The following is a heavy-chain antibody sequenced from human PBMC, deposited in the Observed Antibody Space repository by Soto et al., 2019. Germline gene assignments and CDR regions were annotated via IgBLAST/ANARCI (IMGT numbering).Heavy chain of an antibody. D-gene: IGHD3-10*01. CDR3: ARDMVRGVIGS. V-gene: IGHV3-30*03. J-gene: IGHJ5*02. Sequence: PGGSLGLSCAASGFTLSSYGMHWVRQAPGKGLEWVAVISYDGSNKYYADSVKGRFTISRDNSKNTLYLQMNSLRAEDTAVYYCARDMVRGVIGSWGQGTLVTVSS. CDR2: ISYDGSNK. CDR1: GFTLSSYG.